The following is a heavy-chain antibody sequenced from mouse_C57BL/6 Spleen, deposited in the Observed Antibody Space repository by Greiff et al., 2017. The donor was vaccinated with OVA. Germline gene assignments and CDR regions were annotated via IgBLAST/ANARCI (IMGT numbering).Heavy chain of an antibody. Sequence: VQGVESGPGLVQPSQSLSITCTVSGFSLTSYGVHWVRQSPGKGLAWLGVIWSGGSTDSNAAFISRLSISKDNSKSQVFFKMNSLQADDTAIYYCARRGSSYGYFDVWGTGTTVTVSS. CDR2: IWSGGST. J-gene: IGHJ1*03. CDR3: ARRGSSYGYFDV. D-gene: IGHD1-1*01. V-gene: IGHV2-2*01. CDR1: GFSLTSYG.